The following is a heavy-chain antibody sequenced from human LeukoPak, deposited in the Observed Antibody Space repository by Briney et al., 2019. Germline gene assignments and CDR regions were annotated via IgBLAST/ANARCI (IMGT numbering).Heavy chain of an antibody. CDR2: IYSGGST. D-gene: IGHD3-3*01. J-gene: IGHJ4*02. V-gene: IGHV3-66*01. Sequence: GGSLRLSCAASGFTVSSNYMSWVRQAPGKGLEWVSVIYSGGSTYYADSVKGRFTISRDNSKNTLYLQMNSLRAEDTAVYYCVKEDESFASDYWGQGTLVTVSS. CDR3: VKEDESFASDY. CDR1: GFTVSSNY.